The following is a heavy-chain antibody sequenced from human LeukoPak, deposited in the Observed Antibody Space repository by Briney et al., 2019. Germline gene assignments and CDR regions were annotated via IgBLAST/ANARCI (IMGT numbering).Heavy chain of an antibody. V-gene: IGHV4-59*01. Sequence: SETLTLTCTVSGASIGSYYWNWIRQPPGKGLQWIGCIYYSGTTNYNPSLKSRVTISIDTSKNQFSLELSSVTAADTAVYYCARDGYSGYGPNIYFDYWGQGTLVTVSS. D-gene: IGHD5-12*01. CDR1: GASIGSYY. CDR3: ARDGYSGYGPNIYFDY. J-gene: IGHJ4*02. CDR2: IYYSGTT.